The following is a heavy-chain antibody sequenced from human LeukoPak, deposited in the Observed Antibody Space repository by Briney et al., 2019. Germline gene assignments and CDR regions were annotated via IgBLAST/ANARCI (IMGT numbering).Heavy chain of an antibody. CDR1: GGSISSYY. J-gene: IGHJ4*02. V-gene: IGHV4-34*01. D-gene: IGHD3-22*01. CDR3: ARLELNSSGYYPFDY. Sequence: SETLSLTCTVSGGSISSYYWSWIRQPPGKGLEWIGEINHSGSTNYNPSLKSRVTISVDTSKNQFSLKLSSVTAADTAVYYCARLELNSSGYYPFDYWGQGTLVTVSS. CDR2: INHSGST.